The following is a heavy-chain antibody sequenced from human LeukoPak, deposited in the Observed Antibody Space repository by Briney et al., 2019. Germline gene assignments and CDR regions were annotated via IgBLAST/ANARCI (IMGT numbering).Heavy chain of an antibody. CDR2: TWYDGSNN. J-gene: IGHJ3*02. CDR1: GFSFSEHG. V-gene: IGHV3-33*06. CDR3: AKEGSDAFDI. Sequence: GGSLRLSCAASGFSFSEHGMHWVRQAPGKGPEWVTVTWYDGSNNHYADSVKGRFTISRDNSKNTVFLEMNSLRAEDTAVYYCAKEGSDAFDIWGQGTMVTVSS.